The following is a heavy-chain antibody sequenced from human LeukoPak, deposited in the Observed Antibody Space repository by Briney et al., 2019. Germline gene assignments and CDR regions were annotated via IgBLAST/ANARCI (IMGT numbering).Heavy chain of an antibody. CDR1: GFTFSSYW. D-gene: IGHD3-22*01. CDR2: IKQDGSEK. J-gene: IGHJ4*02. V-gene: IGHV3-7*01. Sequence: PGGSLRLSCAASGFTFSSYWMSWVRQAPGKGLEWVANIKQDGSEKYYVDSVKGRFTISRDNSKNTLYLQMNSLRAEDTAVYYCARDKDYDSSGYYYVWGQGTLVTVSS. CDR3: ARDKDYDSSGYYYV.